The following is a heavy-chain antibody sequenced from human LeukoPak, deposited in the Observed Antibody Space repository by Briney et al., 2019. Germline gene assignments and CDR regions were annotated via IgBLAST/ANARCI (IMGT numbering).Heavy chain of an antibody. CDR3: ARANPHERGRTGRSAFDI. V-gene: IGHV1-46*01. J-gene: IGHJ3*02. CDR2: INPSGGST. D-gene: IGHD1-14*01. CDR1: GYTFTSYY. Sequence: ASLKVSCKASGYTFTSYYMHWVRQAPGQGLEWMGIINPSGGSTSYAQKFQGRVTMTRDMSTSTVYMELSSLRSEDTAVYYCARANPHERGRTGRSAFDIWGQGTMVTVSS.